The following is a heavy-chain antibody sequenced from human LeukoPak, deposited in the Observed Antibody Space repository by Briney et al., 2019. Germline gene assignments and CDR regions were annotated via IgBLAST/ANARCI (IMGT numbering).Heavy chain of an antibody. D-gene: IGHD3-3*01. CDR3: ARDAPDFWSGYYRFDFYYYSMDV. V-gene: IGHV4-61*02. Sequence: SETLSLTCTVSGGSISSGSYYWSWIRQPAGKGLEWIGRIYTSGSTNYNPSLKSRVTISVDTSKNQFSLKLSSVTAADTAVYYCARDAPDFWSGYYRFDFYYYSMDVWGKGTTVTVSS. CDR1: GGSISSGSYY. J-gene: IGHJ6*03. CDR2: IYTSGST.